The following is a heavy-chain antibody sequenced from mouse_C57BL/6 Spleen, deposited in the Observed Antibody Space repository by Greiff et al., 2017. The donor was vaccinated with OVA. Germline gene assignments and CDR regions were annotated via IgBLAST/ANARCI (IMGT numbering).Heavy chain of an antibody. CDR2: IDPSTSYT. Sequence: QVQLQQPGAELVRPGTSVKLSCKASGYTFTSYWMHWVKQRPGQGLEWIGVIDPSTSYTNYNQKFKGKATLTVDTSSSTVYLQLSSLTSEDSAVYYCARRGGRGVLDYWGKGTTLTVSS. CDR1: GYTFTSYW. J-gene: IGHJ2*01. V-gene: IGHV1-59*01. CDR3: ARRGGRGVLDY.